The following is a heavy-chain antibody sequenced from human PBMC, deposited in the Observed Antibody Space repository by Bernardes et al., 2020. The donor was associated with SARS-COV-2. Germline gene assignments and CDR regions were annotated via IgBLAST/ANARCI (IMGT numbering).Heavy chain of an antibody. Sequence: GVSLRLSCAGSGFTVSSSHMNWVRQAPGKGLEWVTVIYRGGNTYYAVSVKVRFTFSKDNSKNTPYLQTHSLRAEDTAVYYCARRYSNNWAHDCWGQGTLVTVSS. D-gene: IGHD6-13*01. CDR1: GFTVSSSH. CDR2: IYRGGNT. V-gene: IGHV3-66*04. CDR3: ARRYSNNWAHDC. J-gene: IGHJ4*02.